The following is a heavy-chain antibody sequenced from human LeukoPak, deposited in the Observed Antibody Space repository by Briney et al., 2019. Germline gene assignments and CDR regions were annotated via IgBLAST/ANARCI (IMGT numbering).Heavy chain of an antibody. CDR2: VFRLQTVRT. V-gene: IGHV4-38-2*02. D-gene: IGHD2-8*01. CDR1: DSSITSTYY. Sequence: SETLSLTCTVSDSSITSTYYWAWFRQPPGKGLEWIATVFRLQTVRTFNNPSLGSRVTMSLDPSHNQFSLNLTSVTAADTALYFCARVLHAPYLIDSWGQGTLVTISS. J-gene: IGHJ4*02. CDR3: ARVLHAPYLIDS.